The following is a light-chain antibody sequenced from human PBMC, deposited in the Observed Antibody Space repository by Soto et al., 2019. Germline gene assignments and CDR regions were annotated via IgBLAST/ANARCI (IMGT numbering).Light chain of an antibody. Sequence: QSALTQPASVSGSPGQSIAISCTGTTSDVGGYNYVSWYQQHPGKAPKLMIYDVINRPSGVSNRFSGSKSGNTASLTISGLQADDEADYYCTSYTGSGTHVVFGGGTKLTVL. J-gene: IGLJ2*01. CDR2: DVI. V-gene: IGLV2-14*03. CDR1: TSDVGGYNY. CDR3: TSYTGSGTHVV.